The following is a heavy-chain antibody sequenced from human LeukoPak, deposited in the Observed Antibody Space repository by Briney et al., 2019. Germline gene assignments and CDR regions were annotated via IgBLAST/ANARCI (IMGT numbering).Heavy chain of an antibody. Sequence: GGSLRLSCAASGFTFSSYWMSWVRQAPGKGLEWVANIKQGGSEKYYVDSVKGRFTISRDNAKNSLYLQMNSLRAEDTAVYYCARTDYGEPPYYFDYWGQGTLVTVSS. CDR3: ARTDYGEPPYYFDY. CDR2: IKQGGSEK. J-gene: IGHJ4*02. V-gene: IGHV3-7*03. CDR1: GFTFSSYW. D-gene: IGHD4-17*01.